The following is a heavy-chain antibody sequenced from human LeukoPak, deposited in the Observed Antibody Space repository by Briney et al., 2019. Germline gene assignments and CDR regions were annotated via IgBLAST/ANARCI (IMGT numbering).Heavy chain of an antibody. J-gene: IGHJ4*02. V-gene: IGHV3-11*01. Sequence: PGGSLRLSCAASGFTFSDYYMSWIRQAPGKGLEWVSYISSSGSIIYYADSVKGRFTISRDNAKNSLYLQMNSLRAEDTAVYYCARPATFYGSGSYFFDYWGQGTLVTVSS. D-gene: IGHD3-10*01. CDR3: ARPATFYGSGSYFFDY. CDR1: GFTFSDYY. CDR2: ISSSGSII.